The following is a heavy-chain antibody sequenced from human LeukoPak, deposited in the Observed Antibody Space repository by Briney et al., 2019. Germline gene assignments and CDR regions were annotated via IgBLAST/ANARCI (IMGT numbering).Heavy chain of an antibody. Sequence: GGSLRLSCAASGFTFSSYWMSWVRQAPGKGLEWVANIKQDGSEKYYVDSVKGRFTISRDNAKNSLYLQMNSLRAEDTAVYYCARLGSYSSGWSYSPFDYWGQGTLVTVSS. V-gene: IGHV3-7*03. CDR3: ARLGSYSSGWSYSPFDY. D-gene: IGHD6-19*01. CDR2: IKQDGSEK. CDR1: GFTFSSYW. J-gene: IGHJ4*02.